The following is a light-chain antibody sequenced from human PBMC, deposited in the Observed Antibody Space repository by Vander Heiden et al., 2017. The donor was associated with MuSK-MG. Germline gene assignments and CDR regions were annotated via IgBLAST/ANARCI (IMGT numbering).Light chain of an antibody. CDR3: QSSDSSLSGLWV. CDR1: STNIEAGYD. J-gene: IGLJ3*02. V-gene: IGLV1-40*01. Sequence: QSVLTQPPSVSGAPVQIVTISCTGSSTNIEAGYDVHWYPQLPGSAPKLRRYGISNRTSGVPDGFSGGKSGTCESLAIPALQAEDEADYYCQSSDSSLSGLWVCGGGTKL. CDR2: GIS.